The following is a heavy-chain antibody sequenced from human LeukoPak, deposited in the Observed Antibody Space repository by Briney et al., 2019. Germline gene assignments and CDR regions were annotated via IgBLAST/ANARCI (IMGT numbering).Heavy chain of an antibody. J-gene: IGHJ4*02. CDR1: DFNVIPNY. CDR2: IHSNDDT. V-gene: IGHV3-53*01. D-gene: IGHD4-11*01. CDR3: ATGNDYSNYRGHFLY. Sequence: GGSLRLSCAVSDFNVIPNYMTWVRRAPGKGLECISVIHSNDDTYYAASVRGRFTISRDTSNYMLYLQMNSLRAEDTAFYYCATGNDYSNYRGHFLYWGQGTLVTVSS.